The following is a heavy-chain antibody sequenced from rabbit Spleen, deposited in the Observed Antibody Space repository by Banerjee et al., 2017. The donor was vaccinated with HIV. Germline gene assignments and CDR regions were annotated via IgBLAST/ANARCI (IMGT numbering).Heavy chain of an antibody. CDR2: IDPIFGAI. V-gene: IGHV1S47*01. Sequence: EQLEESGGGLVKSEGSLTLTCKASGLDDSGYGVSWVRQAPGKGLEWIGYIDPIFGAIYYANWVNGRFTISSHNAQNTVDLQLNSLTAADTATYFCVRDVGSSGWGSRLDLWGPGTLVTVS. D-gene: IGHD4-1*01. CDR3: VRDVGSSGWGSRLDL. J-gene: IGHJ3*01. CDR1: GLDDSGYG.